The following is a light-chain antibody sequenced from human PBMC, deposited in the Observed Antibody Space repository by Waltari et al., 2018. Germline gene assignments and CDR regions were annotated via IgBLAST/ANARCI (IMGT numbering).Light chain of an antibody. V-gene: IGLV2-14*01. J-gene: IGLJ1*01. Sequence: QSALTQPASVSGSPGQSITIYCTGTSSDIGAHNYVSWYQEHPGKAPKLMVYEVSNRPSGVSNRFSGSKSGNTASLTISGLQAEDEADYYCSSYISSTTPYVFGTGTKVTVL. CDR2: EVS. CDR1: SSDIGAHNY. CDR3: SSYISSTTPYV.